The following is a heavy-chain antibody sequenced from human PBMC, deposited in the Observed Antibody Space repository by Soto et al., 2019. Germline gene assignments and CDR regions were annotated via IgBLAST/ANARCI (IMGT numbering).Heavy chain of an antibody. CDR2: IYSNGDT. V-gene: IGHV4-31*03. J-gene: IGHJ6*02. Sequence: SETLSLTCSVSSDSMNSGGYYWSWIRQHPGKGLEWIGYIYSNGDTYYNPSLKSRVTISVDTSKKQFSLNLTSVTAADTAVYYCARRGGSASGYYYYAMDVWGQGTTVTVSS. CDR3: ARRGGSASGYYYYAMDV. D-gene: IGHD6-6*01. CDR1: SDSMNSGGYY.